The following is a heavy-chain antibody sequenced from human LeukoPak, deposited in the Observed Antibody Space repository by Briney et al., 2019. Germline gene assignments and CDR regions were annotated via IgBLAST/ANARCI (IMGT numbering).Heavy chain of an antibody. CDR3: ARGAYGSGSYRVRWFDP. CDR1: GGSISSYY. J-gene: IGHJ5*02. Sequence: SETLSLTCTVSGGSISSYYWSWIRQPPGKGLEWIGYIYYSGSTNYNPSLKSRVTISVDTSKNQFSLKLSSVTAADTAVYYCARGAYGSGSYRVRWFDPWGQGTLVTVSS. D-gene: IGHD3-10*01. V-gene: IGHV4-59*01. CDR2: IYYSGST.